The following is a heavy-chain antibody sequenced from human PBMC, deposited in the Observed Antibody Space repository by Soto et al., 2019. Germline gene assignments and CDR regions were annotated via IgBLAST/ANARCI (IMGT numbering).Heavy chain of an antibody. CDR3: ERHKRIRDRHTYFAY. Sequence: PGQGLEWMGIIYPGDSDTRYSPSFQGQVTISADKSISTAYLQWSSLKASDTAMYYCERHKRIRDRHTYFAYWGQGSQVPVSS. V-gene: IGHV5-51*01. D-gene: IGHD3-16*02. J-gene: IGHJ4*02. CDR2: IYPGDSDT.